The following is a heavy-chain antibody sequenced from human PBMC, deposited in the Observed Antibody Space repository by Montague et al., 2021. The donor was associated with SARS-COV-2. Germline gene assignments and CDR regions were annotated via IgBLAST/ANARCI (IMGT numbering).Heavy chain of an antibody. CDR1: GGSISNYY. Sequence: SETLSLTCTVSGGSISNYYWSWIRQPPGRGLEWIGYIYYSGSTDYSPSLKIRVTISLDTSKNQFSLKVTSVTAADTAVYYCAGVGGYYNYGLDVWGPGTTVTVSS. V-gene: IGHV4-59*01. D-gene: IGHD3-22*01. CDR2: IYYSGST. CDR3: AGVGGYYNYGLDV. J-gene: IGHJ6*02.